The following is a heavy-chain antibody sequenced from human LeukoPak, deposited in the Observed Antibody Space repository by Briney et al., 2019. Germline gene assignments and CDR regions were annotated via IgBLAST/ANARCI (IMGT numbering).Heavy chain of an antibody. CDR1: GGTFSSYA. V-gene: IGHV1-69*01. J-gene: IGHJ4*02. D-gene: IGHD5-18*01. CDR2: IIPIFGTA. Sequence: SVKVSCKASGGTFSSYAISWVRQAPGQGLEWMGGIIPIFGTANYAQKFQGRVTITADESTSTAYMELSSLRFEDTAVYYCARDRGWAGYSYGFYYWGQGTLVTVSS. CDR3: ARDRGWAGYSYGFYY.